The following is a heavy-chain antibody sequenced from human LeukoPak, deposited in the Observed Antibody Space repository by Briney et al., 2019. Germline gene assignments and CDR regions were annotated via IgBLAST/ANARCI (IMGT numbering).Heavy chain of an antibody. D-gene: IGHD4-23*01. CDR2: ISSSGSTI. Sequence: GGSLRLSCAASGFTFSSYEMNWFRQAPGKGLEWVSYISSSGSTIYYADSVKGRFTISRDNAKNSLYLQMNSLRAEDTAVYYCATETAVDFMYYFDYWGQGTMVTVSS. V-gene: IGHV3-48*03. CDR1: GFTFSSYE. J-gene: IGHJ4*02. CDR3: ATETAVDFMYYFDY.